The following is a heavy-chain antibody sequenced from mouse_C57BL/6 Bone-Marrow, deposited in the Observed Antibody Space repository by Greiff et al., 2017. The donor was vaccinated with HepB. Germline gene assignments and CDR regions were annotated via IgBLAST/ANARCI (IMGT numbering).Heavy chain of an antibody. D-gene: IGHD1-1*01. Sequence: QVQLQQPGAELVKPGASVKLSCKASGYTFTSYWMPWVKQRPGRGLEWIGRIDPSSGGTKYNEKFKSKATLTVDKPSSTAYMQLSSLTSEDSAVYYCARLRRVGRFAFCGRGTLVTVSA. CDR2: IDPSSGGT. CDR1: GYTFTSYW. V-gene: IGHV1-72*01. CDR3: ARLRRVGRFAF. J-gene: IGHJ3*01.